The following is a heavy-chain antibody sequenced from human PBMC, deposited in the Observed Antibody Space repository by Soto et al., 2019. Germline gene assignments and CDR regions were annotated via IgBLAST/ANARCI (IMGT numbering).Heavy chain of an antibody. CDR2: ISAYNGNT. V-gene: IGHV1-18*01. CDR3: ARGWELLRPHYYFDY. J-gene: IGHJ4*02. CDR1: GYTFTSYG. Sequence: ASVKVSCKASGYTFTSYGISWVRQAPGQGLEWMGWISAYNGNTNYAQKLQGRVTTTTDTSTSTAYMELRSLRSDDTAVYYCARGWELLRPHYYFDYWGQGTLVTVSS. D-gene: IGHD1-26*01.